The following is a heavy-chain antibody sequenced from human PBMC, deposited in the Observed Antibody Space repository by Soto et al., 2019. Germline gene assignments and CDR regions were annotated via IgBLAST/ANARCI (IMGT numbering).Heavy chain of an antibody. V-gene: IGHV4-39*01. Sequence: SDTLSLTCTVSGGSISSSSYYWGWIRQPPGKGLEWIGSIYYSGSTYYNPSLKSRVTISVDTSKNQFSLKLSSVTAADTAVYYCARQVLSYGDYRNWGQGTLVTVSS. J-gene: IGHJ4*02. CDR3: ARQVLSYGDYRN. CDR1: GGSISSSSYY. CDR2: IYYSGST. D-gene: IGHD4-17*01.